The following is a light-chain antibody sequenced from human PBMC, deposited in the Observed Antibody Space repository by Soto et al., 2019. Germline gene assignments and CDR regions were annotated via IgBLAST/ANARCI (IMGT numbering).Light chain of an antibody. CDR1: QSISSW. CDR3: QQSYSTSIT. CDR2: AAS. Sequence: DIQMTQSPSTLSASVGDIVTITCRASQSISSWLAWYQQKPGKAPKLLIYAASSLQSGVPSRFSGSGSGTDFTLTISSLQPEDFATYYCQQSYSTSITFGQGTRLEIK. J-gene: IGKJ5*01. V-gene: IGKV1-39*01.